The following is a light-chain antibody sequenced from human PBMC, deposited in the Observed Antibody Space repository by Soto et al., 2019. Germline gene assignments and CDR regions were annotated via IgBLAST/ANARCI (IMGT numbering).Light chain of an antibody. Sequence: QSALTQPRSVAGSPGQSFTISCTGTSSDVGCYNYVSWYQQHPGKAPKLMIYDVSKRPSGVPDRFSGSKSGNTASLTISGLQAEDEADYYCCSYEGSYYVFGTGTEVTVL. CDR1: SSDVGCYNY. CDR2: DVS. CDR3: CSYEGSYYV. V-gene: IGLV2-11*01. J-gene: IGLJ1*01.